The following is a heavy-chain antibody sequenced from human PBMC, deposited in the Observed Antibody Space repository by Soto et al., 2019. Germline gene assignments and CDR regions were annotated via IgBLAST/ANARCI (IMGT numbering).Heavy chain of an antibody. CDR1: GYPFSNYG. D-gene: IGHD5-18*01. V-gene: IGHV1-18*01. CDR3: ARERGGYRYGDY. CDR2: VNIDKGNT. J-gene: IGHJ4*02. Sequence: QVQLVQSGPEVKKPGASVRVSCKPSGYPFSNYGISWMRQAPGQGLEWMGWVNIDKGNTKYAQKFQDRVTMTTDTSTSTVYLELRSLRSDDTALYYCARERGGYRYGDYWGQGTLVTVSP.